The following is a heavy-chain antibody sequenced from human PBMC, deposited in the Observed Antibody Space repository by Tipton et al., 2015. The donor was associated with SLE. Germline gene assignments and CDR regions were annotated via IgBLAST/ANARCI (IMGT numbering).Heavy chain of an antibody. CDR3: ARQDLDTAMVSFDY. J-gene: IGHJ4*02. D-gene: IGHD5-18*01. CDR1: GFSFGSALSLNGYW. V-gene: IGHV5-51*01. CDR2: IHPGDSDT. Sequence: QLVQSGAAVKKPGESLQISCRGSGFSFGSALSLNGYWIGWVRQMPGKGLEWVGIIHPGDSDTRYSPSFQGQVTISADKSISTAYLQWSSLKASDTAMYYCARQDLDTAMVSFDYWGQGTLVTVSS.